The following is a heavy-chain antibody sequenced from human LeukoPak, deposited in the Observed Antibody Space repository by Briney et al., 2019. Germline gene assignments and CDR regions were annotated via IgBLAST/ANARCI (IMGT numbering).Heavy chain of an antibody. Sequence: TSVKVSCKASGFTFTSSAMQWVRQARGQRLEWIGWIVVGSGNTNYAQKFQERVTITRDMSTSTAYMELSSLRSEDTAVYYCAASVVGATPWYYYYGMDVWGQGTTVTVSS. CDR2: IVVGSGNT. CDR3: AASVVGATPWYYYYGMDV. CDR1: GFTFTSSA. J-gene: IGHJ6*02. V-gene: IGHV1-58*02. D-gene: IGHD1-26*01.